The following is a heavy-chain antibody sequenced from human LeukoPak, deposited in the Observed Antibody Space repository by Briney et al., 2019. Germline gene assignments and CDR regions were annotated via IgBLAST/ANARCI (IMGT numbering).Heavy chain of an antibody. D-gene: IGHD2-8*01. CDR2: IYHSGST. J-gene: IGHJ4*02. Sequence: SETLSLTCTVSGYSISSGYYLGWIRQPPGKGLEWIGSIYHSGSTYYNPSLKSRVTISVDTSKNQFSLKLNSVTAADTAVYYCASVREYCPNVLCFYFDFWGQGTLVTVSS. CDR1: GYSISSGYY. V-gene: IGHV4-38-2*02. CDR3: ASVREYCPNVLCFYFDF.